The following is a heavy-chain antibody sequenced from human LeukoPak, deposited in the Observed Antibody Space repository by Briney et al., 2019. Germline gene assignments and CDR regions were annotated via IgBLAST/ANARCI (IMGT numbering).Heavy chain of an antibody. CDR2: INPKSGGT. V-gene: IGHV1-2*02. J-gene: IGHJ4*02. CDR1: GHTFTGYY. Sequence: ASVKVSCKACGHTFTGYYMHWVRQAPGQGLEWMGWINPKSGGTNYAQKFQGRVTMTRDTSISTAYMELSRLRSDDTAVYYCARDGLSRGDYDYRGCYFDYWGQGTLVTVSS. D-gene: IGHD5-12*01. CDR3: ARDGLSRGDYDYRGCYFDY.